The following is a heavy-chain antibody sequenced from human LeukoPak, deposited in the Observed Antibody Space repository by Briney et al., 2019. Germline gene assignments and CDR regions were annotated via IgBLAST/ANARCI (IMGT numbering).Heavy chain of an antibody. D-gene: IGHD6-13*01. V-gene: IGHV4-31*03. CDR3: AKTRPLDSSSWSHGDY. CDR2: IYYSGST. Sequence: PSETLSLTCTVSGGSISSGGYYWSWIRQHPGKGLEWIGYIYYSGSTYYNPSLKSRVTISVDTSKNQFSLKLSSVTAADTAVYYCAKTRPLDSSSWSHGDYWGQGTLVTVSS. CDR1: GGSISSGGYY. J-gene: IGHJ4*02.